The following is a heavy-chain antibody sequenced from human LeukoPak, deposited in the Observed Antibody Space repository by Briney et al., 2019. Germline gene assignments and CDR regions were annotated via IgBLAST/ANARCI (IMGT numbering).Heavy chain of an antibody. CDR1: GFIFSIYG. J-gene: IGHJ4*02. V-gene: IGHV3-33*01. Sequence: TGGSLRLSCAASGFIFSIYGMHWVRQAPGKGLEWVTVIGYDGRNKQYADSVKGRFTISRDNAKNTLYVQMNSLRAEDTAVYYCARGGSGSSYLVHIWGQGTLVTVSS. D-gene: IGHD1-26*01. CDR3: ARGGSGSSYLVHI. CDR2: IGYDGRNK.